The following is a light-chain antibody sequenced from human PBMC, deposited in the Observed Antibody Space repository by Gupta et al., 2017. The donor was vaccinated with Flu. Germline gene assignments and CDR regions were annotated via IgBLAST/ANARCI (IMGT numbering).Light chain of an antibody. Sequence: SLGERATMSCKTSQTSCYNLKNKNYLAWYQQKPGQPPKLLINWASTRASGVPDRFSGRVSGTDFTLTISSLQAEDVAVYYCQQDYSIPCTFGQGTKLEIK. CDR2: WAS. J-gene: IGKJ2*02. CDR3: QQDYSIPCT. CDR1: QTSCYNLKNKNY. V-gene: IGKV4-1*01.